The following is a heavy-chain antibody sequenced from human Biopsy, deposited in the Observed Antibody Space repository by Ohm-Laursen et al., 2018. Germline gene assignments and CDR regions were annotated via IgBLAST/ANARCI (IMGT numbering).Heavy chain of an antibody. V-gene: IGHV1-8*01. J-gene: IGHJ5*02. CDR3: ARGYSRRVSIFEASIYWFDT. CDR2: MIPSSGKT. CDR1: GYSLSTYD. Sequence: GPSVNVSCKASGYSLSTYDVNWVRQARGQGLEWMGWMIPSSGKTGYAQRFQGRVTSTMNTSISTAYMELSGLRSEDTAVYFCARGYSRRVSIFEASIYWFDTWGQGTLVTVSS. D-gene: IGHD6-6*01.